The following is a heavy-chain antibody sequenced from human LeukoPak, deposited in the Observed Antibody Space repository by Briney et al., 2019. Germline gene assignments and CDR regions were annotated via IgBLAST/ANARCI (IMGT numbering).Heavy chain of an antibody. J-gene: IGHJ4*02. D-gene: IGHD1-14*01. CDR2: IRSDGSNK. V-gene: IGHV3-30*02. CDR1: GFIFSNYG. CDR3: ARGVEPLAANTLAY. Sequence: GGSLRLSCAASGFIFSNYGMHWVRQAPGKGLEWVAFIRSDGSNKYYADSVKGRFTISRDNSKNTLYLQMNSLRAEDTAVYYCARGVEPLAANTLAYWGQGTLVTVSS.